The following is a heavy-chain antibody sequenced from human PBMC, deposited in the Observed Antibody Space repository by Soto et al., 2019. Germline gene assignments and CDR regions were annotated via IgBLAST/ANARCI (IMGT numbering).Heavy chain of an antibody. Sequence: EVQLLESGGGLVQPGGSLRLSCTASGFTFSSYAMNWVRQAPGKGLESVSVISGSGGSTYYADSVKGRFTISRDNSKNTLSVQMNSLRAEDTAVYYCASRSSGWYFDYWGQGTLVTVSS. CDR2: ISGSGGST. D-gene: IGHD6-19*01. J-gene: IGHJ4*02. CDR1: GFTFSSYA. V-gene: IGHV3-23*01. CDR3: ASRSSGWYFDY.